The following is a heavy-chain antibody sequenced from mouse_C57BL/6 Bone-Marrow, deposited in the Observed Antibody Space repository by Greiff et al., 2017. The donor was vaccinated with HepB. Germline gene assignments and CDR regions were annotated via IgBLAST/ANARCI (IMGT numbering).Heavy chain of an antibody. D-gene: IGHD2-1*01. V-gene: IGHV1-50*01. CDR3: AREGDLGNYRFAY. Sequence: VQLQQPGAELVKPGASVKLSCKASGYTFTSYWMQWVKQRPGQGLEWIGEIDPSDSYTNYNQKFKGKATLTVDTSSSTAYMQLSSLTSEDSAVYYCAREGDLGNYRFAYWGQGTLVTVSA. J-gene: IGHJ3*01. CDR1: GYTFTSYW. CDR2: IDPSDSYT.